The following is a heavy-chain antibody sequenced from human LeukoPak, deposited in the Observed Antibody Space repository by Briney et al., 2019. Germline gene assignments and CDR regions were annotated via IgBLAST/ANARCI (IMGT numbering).Heavy chain of an antibody. J-gene: IGHJ4*02. Sequence: GTSLRLSCVASGFTFRNFNIHWVRQAPGKGLEWVAIIYSKGGSKYNADSVKGRFIVSRDNSKNTVYLQMNSLRADDTAFYYCARDHGPPGIGDDYWGQGTLVTVSS. CDR1: GFTFRNFN. V-gene: IGHV3-30*12. CDR3: ARDHGPPGIGDDY. D-gene: IGHD3-10*01. CDR2: IYSKGGSK.